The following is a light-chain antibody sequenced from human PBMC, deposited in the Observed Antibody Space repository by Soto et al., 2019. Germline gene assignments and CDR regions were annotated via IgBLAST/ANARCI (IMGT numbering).Light chain of an antibody. J-gene: IGLJ1*01. CDR2: DVG. Sequence: QSVLTQPASVSGSPGQSITFSCTGTSSDVGGYDYVSWYQQHPGKAPKLMIYDVGNRPSGISDRFSGSKSGNTASLTISGLQAEDEADYYCTSYTSSNTLEVFGTGTKVTVL. V-gene: IGLV2-14*01. CDR1: SSDVGGYDY. CDR3: TSYTSSNTLEV.